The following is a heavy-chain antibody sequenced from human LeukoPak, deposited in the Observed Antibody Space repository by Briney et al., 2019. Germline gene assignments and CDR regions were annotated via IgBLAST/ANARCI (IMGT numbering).Heavy chain of an antibody. Sequence: GESLKISCKGSGYSFTSYWIGWVRQMPGKGLEWMGIIYIGDSETRYSPSFRGQVTISADKSISTAYLQWSSLKASDTAMYYCARGYCSNGVCYRDSFDFWGQGTLVTVSS. CDR2: IYIGDSET. D-gene: IGHD2-8*01. CDR3: ARGYCSNGVCYRDSFDF. CDR1: GYSFTSYW. V-gene: IGHV5-51*01. J-gene: IGHJ4*02.